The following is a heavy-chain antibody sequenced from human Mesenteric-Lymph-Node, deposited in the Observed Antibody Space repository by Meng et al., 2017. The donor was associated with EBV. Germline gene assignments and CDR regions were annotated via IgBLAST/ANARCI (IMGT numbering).Heavy chain of an antibody. CDR1: GDSVSNINGG. V-gene: IGHV6-1*01. J-gene: IGHJ5*02. Sequence: VQLQQSGPGPVKPPQTLSLTCAISGDSVSNINGGWNWIRQSPSRGLEWLGRTYYRSKWYNDYAVSVKGRITINPDTTKNQVSLQLNSVTPEDTAVYYCAGVGSTISTDWFDTWGQGTLVTVSS. D-gene: IGHD3-9*01. CDR2: TYYRSKWYN. CDR3: AGVGSTISTDWFDT.